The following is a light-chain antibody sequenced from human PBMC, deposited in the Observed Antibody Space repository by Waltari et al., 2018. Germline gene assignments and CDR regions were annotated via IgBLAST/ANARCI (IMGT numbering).Light chain of an antibody. V-gene: IGKV3-20*01. CDR1: QSISSSY. CDR3: QQYGSSPNT. Sequence: EIVLTQSPGTLSLSPGKRATLSCRASQSISSSYLARYQQKPGQAPRLLIYGASSRATGIPDRFSGSGSGTDFTLTISRLEPEDFAVYYCQQYGSSPNTFGQGTKLEIK. J-gene: IGKJ2*01. CDR2: GAS.